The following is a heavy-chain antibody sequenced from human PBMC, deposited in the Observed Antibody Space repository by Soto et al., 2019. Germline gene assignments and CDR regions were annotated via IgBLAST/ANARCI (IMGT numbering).Heavy chain of an antibody. Sequence: QVQMVESGGGLVKPGGSLRLACAASGFTFSDYYMSWIRQAPGKGLEWVSYISSSGRNIYYTDSVKGRFTISRDNTKNLPYLQMSSLRVEDTAVYYCARDLPGTISRAHVFEAFDIWGHGTTVTVSS. CDR2: ISSSGRNI. V-gene: IGHV3-11*01. D-gene: IGHD5-12*01. CDR1: GFTFSDYY. CDR3: ARDLPGTISRAHVFEAFDI. J-gene: IGHJ3*02.